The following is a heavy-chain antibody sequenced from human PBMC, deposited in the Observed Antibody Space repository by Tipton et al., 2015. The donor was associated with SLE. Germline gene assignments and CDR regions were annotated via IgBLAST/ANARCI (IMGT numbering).Heavy chain of an antibody. V-gene: IGHV3-33*01. J-gene: IGHJ2*01. Sequence: QLVQSGGGVVQPGRSLRLSCAASGFTFSSYGMHWVRQAPGKGLEWVAVIWYDGSNKYYADSVKGRFTISRDNSKNTLYLQMNSLRAEDTAVYYCARTPIAVAGNWYFDLWGRGTLVTVSS. CDR3: ARTPIAVAGNWYFDL. D-gene: IGHD6-19*01. CDR1: GFTFSSYG. CDR2: IWYDGSNK.